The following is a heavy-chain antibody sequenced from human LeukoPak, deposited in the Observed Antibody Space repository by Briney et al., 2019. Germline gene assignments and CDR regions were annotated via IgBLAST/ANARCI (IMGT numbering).Heavy chain of an antibody. J-gene: IGHJ4*02. D-gene: IGHD5-12*01. CDR2: VKSDTDGGTT. V-gene: IGHV3-15*01. CDR1: EFTFNNAW. CDR3: TAGTGHSHHDY. Sequence: PGGSLRLSCTASEFTFNNAWMSWVRQAPGKGLEWVGRVKSDTDGGTTDYAAPVKGRFTISRDDSKNMVYLQMNSLRTDDTAVYYCTAGTGHSHHDYWGQGTLVTVSS.